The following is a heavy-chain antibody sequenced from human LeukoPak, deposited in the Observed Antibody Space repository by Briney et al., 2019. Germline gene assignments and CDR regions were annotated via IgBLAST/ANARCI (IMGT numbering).Heavy chain of an antibody. CDR2: INPSGGST. CDR3: ARDFGNTYYYDSSGLDY. J-gene: IGHJ4*02. D-gene: IGHD3-22*01. CDR1: GYTFTSYY. V-gene: IGHV1-46*01. Sequence: ASVKVSCKASGYTFTSYYMHWVQQAPGQGLEWMGIINPSGGSTSYAQKFQGRVTMTRDTSTSTVYMELSSLRSEDTAVYYCARDFGNTYYYDSSGLDYWGQGTLVTVSS.